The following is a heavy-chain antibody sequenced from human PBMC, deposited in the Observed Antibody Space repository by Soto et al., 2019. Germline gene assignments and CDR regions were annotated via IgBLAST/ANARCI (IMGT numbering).Heavy chain of an antibody. V-gene: IGHV4-4*07. CDR3: VRDGTKTLRDWFDP. J-gene: IGHJ5*02. CDR1: GASISGYY. CDR2: IYATGTT. Sequence: QVQLQESGPGLVKPSETLSLTCTVSGASISGYYGSWIRKSAGTGLEWIGRIYATGTTAYNPSLKSRVMMSVDTSKKQFSLKWRSVTAAEKAEYYCVRDGTKTLRDWFDPWGQGISVTVSS. D-gene: IGHD1-1*01.